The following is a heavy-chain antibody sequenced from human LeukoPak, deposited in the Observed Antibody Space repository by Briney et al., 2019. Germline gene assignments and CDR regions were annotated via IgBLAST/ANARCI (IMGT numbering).Heavy chain of an antibody. D-gene: IGHD1-20*01. Sequence: ASVKVSCKASGYTFINYGISWVRQAPGQGLEWMGWIGAYNGDTNYTQKLQGRVTMTTDKSASTAYMELRSLRSDDTAIYYCARDSNNWYDYYYMDVWGKGTTVTVSS. CDR1: GYTFINYG. J-gene: IGHJ6*03. V-gene: IGHV1-18*01. CDR2: IGAYNGDT. CDR3: ARDSNNWYDYYYMDV.